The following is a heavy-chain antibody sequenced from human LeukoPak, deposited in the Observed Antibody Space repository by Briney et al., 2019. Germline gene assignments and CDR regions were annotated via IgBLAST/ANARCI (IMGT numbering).Heavy chain of an antibody. CDR1: GGSISNYY. CDR3: ARHYGP. D-gene: IGHD3-16*01. V-gene: IGHV4-59*05. CDR2: IYDSGST. Sequence: KSSETLSLTCAVSGGSISNYYWNWIRQPPGKGLEWIGSIYDSGSTYYNPSLKSRVTISVDTSKNQFSLKLNSVTAADTAVYYCARHYGPWGQGTLVTVSS. J-gene: IGHJ5*02.